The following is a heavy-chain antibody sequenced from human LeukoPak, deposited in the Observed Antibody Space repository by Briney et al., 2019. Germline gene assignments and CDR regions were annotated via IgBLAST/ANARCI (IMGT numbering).Heavy chain of an antibody. J-gene: IGHJ4*02. CDR1: GGTFISYA. CDR2: IIPILGIA. V-gene: IGHV1-69*04. CDR3: ARELRYFDSLLFDY. D-gene: IGHD3-9*01. Sequence: SVKVSCKASGGTFISYAISWVRQAPGQGLEWMGRIIPILGIANYAQKFQGRVTITADKSTSTAYMELSSLRSEDTAVYYCARELRYFDSLLFDYWGQGTLVTVSS.